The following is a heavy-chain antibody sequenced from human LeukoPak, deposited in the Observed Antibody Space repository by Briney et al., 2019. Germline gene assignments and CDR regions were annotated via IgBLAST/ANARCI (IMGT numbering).Heavy chain of an antibody. CDR3: ARLRAVAPAEGAFDI. D-gene: IGHD6-19*01. Sequence: TSETLSLTCAVYGGSFSGYYWSWIRQPPGKGLEWIGEINHSGSTNYNPSLKSRVTISVDTSKNQFSLKLSSVTAADTAVYYCARLRAVAPAEGAFDIWGQGTMVTVSS. V-gene: IGHV4-34*01. CDR2: INHSGST. J-gene: IGHJ3*02. CDR1: GGSFSGYY.